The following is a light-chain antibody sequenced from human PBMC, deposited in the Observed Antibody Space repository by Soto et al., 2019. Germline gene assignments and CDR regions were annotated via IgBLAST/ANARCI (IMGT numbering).Light chain of an antibody. Sequence: QSVLTQPPSASGTPGQRVTISCSGSRFNIGRNTVNWYQQLPGSAPKLLIYSNNQRPTGVPDRFSGSRSGTSASLAISGLQTEEEADYYCAAWDDSLNGVVLGGGTKLTVL. J-gene: IGLJ2*01. CDR1: RFNIGRNT. CDR2: SNN. CDR3: AAWDDSLNGVV. V-gene: IGLV1-44*01.